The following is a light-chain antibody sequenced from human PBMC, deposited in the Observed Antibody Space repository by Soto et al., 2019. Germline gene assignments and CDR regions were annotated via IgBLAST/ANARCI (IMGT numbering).Light chain of an antibody. Sequence: DIVLTQSPGTLSLSPGERATLSCRASQSVTSTYLAWYQQKPGQAPRLLIYGASSRATGIPDRFSGSGSGTDFTLTISSLQPEDVATYYCQKYNSAPLTFGGGTKVEIK. CDR1: QSVTSTY. CDR2: GAS. V-gene: IGKV3-20*01. CDR3: QKYNSAPLT. J-gene: IGKJ4*01.